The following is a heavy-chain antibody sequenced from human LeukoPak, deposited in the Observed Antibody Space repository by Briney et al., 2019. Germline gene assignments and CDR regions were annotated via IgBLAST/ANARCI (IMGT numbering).Heavy chain of an antibody. Sequence: RPGGSLRLSCAASGFTFSSYFVHWVRQAPGKGLDWVTTISYDGSIQYYSDSVKGRFTISRDNSKNTLYLQMNSLKPEDTAMYYCARERGEGRIRNFDYWGQGTLVTVSS. CDR3: ARERGEGRIRNFDY. CDR2: ISYDGSIQ. V-gene: IGHV3-30-3*01. J-gene: IGHJ4*02. CDR1: GFTFSSYF. D-gene: IGHD3-16*01.